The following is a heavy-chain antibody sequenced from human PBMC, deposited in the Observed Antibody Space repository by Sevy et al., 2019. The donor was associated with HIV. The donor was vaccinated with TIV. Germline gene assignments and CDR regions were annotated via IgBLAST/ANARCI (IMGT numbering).Heavy chain of an antibody. V-gene: IGHV6-1*01. CDR1: GDSVSNNIAA. CDR2: TYYKSEWYF. D-gene: IGHD7-27*01. J-gene: IGHJ4*02. Sequence: SQTLSLTCAISGDSVSNNIAAWNWIRQSPSRGLEWLGRTYYKSEWYFDYAVSVKGRIVISPDTSKNQFSLQLNSVNPDDTAVYYCARDQNWGYDSWGQGTLLTVSS. CDR3: ARDQNWGYDS.